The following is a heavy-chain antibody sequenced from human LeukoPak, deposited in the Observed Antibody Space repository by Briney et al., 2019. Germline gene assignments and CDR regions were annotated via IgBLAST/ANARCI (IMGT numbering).Heavy chain of an antibody. CDR2: IIPMFGTA. D-gene: IGHD2-2*01. CDR3: ASGRTDIVVVPATLRNYFFDY. J-gene: IGHJ4*02. CDR1: GYTFTSYG. V-gene: IGHV1-69*06. Sequence: KISCKASGYTFTSYGISWVRQAPGQGLEWMGGIIPMFGTANYAQKFQGRVTISADKSTSTAYMELSSLRSEDTAVYYCASGRTDIVVVPATLRNYFFDYWGQGTLVTVSS.